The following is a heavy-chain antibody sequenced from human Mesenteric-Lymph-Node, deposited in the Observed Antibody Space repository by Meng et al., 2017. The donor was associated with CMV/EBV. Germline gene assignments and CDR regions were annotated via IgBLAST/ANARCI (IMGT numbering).Heavy chain of an antibody. CDR3: ARRGEYSSSSGAFDI. Sequence: KVSCKGSGYSFTSYWIGWVRQMPGKGLEWMGIIYPGDSDTRYSPSFQGQVTISADKSISTAYLQWSSLKASDTAMYYYARRGEYSSSSGAFDIWGQGTMVTVSS. CDR2: IYPGDSDT. D-gene: IGHD6-6*01. CDR1: GYSFTSYW. J-gene: IGHJ3*02. V-gene: IGHV5-51*01.